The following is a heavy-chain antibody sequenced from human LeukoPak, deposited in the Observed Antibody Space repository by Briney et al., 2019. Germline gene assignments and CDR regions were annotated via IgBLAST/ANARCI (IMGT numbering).Heavy chain of an antibody. Sequence: PSETLSLTCIVSGYSITSAHYWGWIRQPPGKGLEWIGSMYHSGRTNYKPSLKSRVTISTDTSKNEFSLKVSSVTAADTAVYYCARDLPDSSASWGYWGRGTLVSVSS. CDR3: ARDLPDSSASWGY. V-gene: IGHV4-38-2*02. CDR1: GYSITSAHY. CDR2: MYHSGRT. J-gene: IGHJ4*02. D-gene: IGHD6-6*01.